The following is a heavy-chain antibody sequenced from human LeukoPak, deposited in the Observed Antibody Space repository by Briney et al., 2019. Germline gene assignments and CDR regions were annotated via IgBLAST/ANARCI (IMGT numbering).Heavy chain of an antibody. CDR2: INPNSGGT. J-gene: IGHJ6*03. Sequence: ASVKVSCKASGYTFTGCYMHWVRQAPGQGLEWMGWINPNSGGTNYAQKFQGRVTMTRDTSISTAYMELSRLRSDDTAVYYCARTTNWNYRYYYYYMDVWGKGTTVTVSS. CDR3: ARTTNWNYRYYYYYMDV. D-gene: IGHD1-7*01. CDR1: GYTFTGCY. V-gene: IGHV1-2*02.